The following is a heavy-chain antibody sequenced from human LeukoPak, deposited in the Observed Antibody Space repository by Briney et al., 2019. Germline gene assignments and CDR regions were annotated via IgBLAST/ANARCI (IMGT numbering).Heavy chain of an antibody. V-gene: IGHV1-69*04. J-gene: IGHJ4*02. D-gene: IGHD5-18*01. CDR3: AREKKAMATAFDY. CDR1: GGTFSSYA. Sequence: SVKVSCKASGGTFSSYAISWVRQAPGQGLEWMGRIIPILGIANYAQEFQGRVTITADKSTSTAYMELSSLRSEDTAVYYCAREKKAMATAFDYWGQGTLVTVSS. CDR2: IIPILGIA.